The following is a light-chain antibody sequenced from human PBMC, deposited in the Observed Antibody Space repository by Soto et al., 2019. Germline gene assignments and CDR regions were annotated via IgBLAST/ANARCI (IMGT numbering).Light chain of an antibody. Sequence: DIQMTQSPSSLSASVGDRVTITCRASQSIDRYLNWYQQKPGTAPKLLISAASSLRSGVPSRFSGSGSGTDFTLTINSLQPEDLATYYCQQGSRTLTFGGGTKVEIK. CDR3: QQGSRTLT. CDR1: QSIDRY. V-gene: IGKV1-39*01. J-gene: IGKJ4*01. CDR2: AAS.